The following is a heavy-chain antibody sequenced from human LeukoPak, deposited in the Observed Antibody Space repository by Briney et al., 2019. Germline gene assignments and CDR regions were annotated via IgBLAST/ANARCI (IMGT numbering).Heavy chain of an antibody. V-gene: IGHV1-69*04. CDR3: ARDYYDSSGYYYFDY. D-gene: IGHD3-22*01. Sequence: SVKVSCKASGGTFSSYTISWVRQAPGQGLEWMGRIIPILGIANYAQKFQGRVTITADKSTSTAYMELSSLRSEDTAVYYCARDYYDSSGYYYFDYWGQGTLVTVSP. CDR2: IIPILGIA. J-gene: IGHJ4*02. CDR1: GGTFSSYT.